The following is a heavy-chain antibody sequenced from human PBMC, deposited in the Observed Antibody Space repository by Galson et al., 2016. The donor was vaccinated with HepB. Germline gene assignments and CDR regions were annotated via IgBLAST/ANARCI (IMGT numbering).Heavy chain of an antibody. D-gene: IGHD2/OR15-2a*01. CDR1: GFMLSDHY. CDR2: SRDKPHSYTT. V-gene: IGHV3-72*01. Sequence: SLRLSCAASGFMLSDHYIDWVRQAPGKGLEWVGRSRDKPHSYTTEHAASVKGRFAISRDESENSLYLQMNSLKTEDTAVYYCARDFYDGSCHYMDYWGRGTLVTVAS. CDR3: ARDFYDGSCHYMDY. J-gene: IGHJ4*02.